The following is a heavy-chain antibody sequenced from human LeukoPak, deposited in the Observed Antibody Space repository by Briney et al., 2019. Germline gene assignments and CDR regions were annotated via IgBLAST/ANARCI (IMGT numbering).Heavy chain of an antibody. J-gene: IGHJ6*02. CDR1: GGSISSSSYY. Sequence: PSETLSLTCTVSGGSISSSSYYWGWIRQPPGKGLEWIGSIYYSGSTYYNPPLKSRVTISVDTSKNQFSLKLSSVTAADTAVYYCARVFLETDFWSGYHGGHYYYYGMDVWGQGTTVTVSS. V-gene: IGHV4-39*07. D-gene: IGHD3-3*01. CDR2: IYYSGST. CDR3: ARVFLETDFWSGYHGGHYYYYGMDV.